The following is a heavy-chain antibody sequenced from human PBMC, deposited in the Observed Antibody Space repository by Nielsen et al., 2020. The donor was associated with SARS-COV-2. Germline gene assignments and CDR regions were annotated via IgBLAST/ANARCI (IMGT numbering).Heavy chain of an antibody. CDR2: ISWNSGSI. V-gene: IGHV3-9*01. J-gene: IGHJ4*02. Sequence: SLKISCAASGFTFDDYAMHWVRQAPGKGLEWVSGISWNSGSIGYADSVKGRFTISRDNAKNSLYLQMNSLRAEDTAVYYCARDLRLGELSSPYGYWGQGTLVTVSS. D-gene: IGHD3-16*02. CDR1: GFTFDDYA. CDR3: ARDLRLGELSSPYGY.